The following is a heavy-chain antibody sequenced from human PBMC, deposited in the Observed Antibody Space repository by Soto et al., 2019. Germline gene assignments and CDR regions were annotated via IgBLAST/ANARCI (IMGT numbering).Heavy chain of an antibody. CDR1: GGSISSGGYY. Sequence: QVQLQESGPGLVKPSQTLSLTCTVSGGSISSGGYYWSWIRQYPGKGLEWIGYIYYSGSTYYNPSLQRPVTISVDTSKTQFTLKLSSVTAADTAVYYCATIVVPAAPFDYWGQGTLVTVSS. D-gene: IGHD2-2*01. J-gene: IGHJ4*02. CDR2: IYYSGST. V-gene: IGHV4-31*01. CDR3: ATIVVPAAPFDY.